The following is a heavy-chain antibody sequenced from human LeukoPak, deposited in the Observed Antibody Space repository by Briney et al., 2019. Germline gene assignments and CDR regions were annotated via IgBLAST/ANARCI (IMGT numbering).Heavy chain of an antibody. CDR3: AKDVTGDDSSGYYLDY. J-gene: IGHJ4*02. V-gene: IGHV3-30*02. D-gene: IGHD3-22*01. Sequence: GGSLRLSCAASGFTFSSYGMHWVRQAPGKGLEWVAFIWYDGSNKDYADSVKGRFTISRDNSKNTLYLQMNSLRAEDTAVYYCAKDVTGDDSSGYYLDYWGQGTLVTVSS. CDR2: IWYDGSNK. CDR1: GFTFSSYG.